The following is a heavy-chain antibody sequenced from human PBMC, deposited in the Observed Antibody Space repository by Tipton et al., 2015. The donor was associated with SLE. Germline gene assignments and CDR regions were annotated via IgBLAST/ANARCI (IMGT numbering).Heavy chain of an antibody. J-gene: IGHJ4*02. D-gene: IGHD3-22*01. Sequence: LRLSCTVSGGSISSYYWSWIRQPPGKGLEWIGYIYHSGSTYYNPSLKSRVTISVDRSKHQFSLKLSSVTAADTAVYYCARGGYFDSSGYFDYWGQGTLVTVAT. CDR3: ARGGYFDSSGYFDY. V-gene: IGHV4-59*12. CDR1: GGSISSYY. CDR2: IYHSGST.